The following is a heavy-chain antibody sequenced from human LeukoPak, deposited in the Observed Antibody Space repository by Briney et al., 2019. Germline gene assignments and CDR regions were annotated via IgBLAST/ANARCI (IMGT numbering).Heavy chain of an antibody. CDR1: GFTFSSYA. D-gene: IGHD1-7*01. Sequence: PGGSLRLSCAASGFTFSSYAMHWVRQAPGKGLEWVSAISGSGGSTYYADSVKGRFTISRDNSKNTLYLQMNSLRAEDTAVYYCAKGKGAGTSGFDYWGQGTLVTVSS. J-gene: IGHJ4*02. CDR3: AKGKGAGTSGFDY. CDR2: ISGSGGST. V-gene: IGHV3-23*01.